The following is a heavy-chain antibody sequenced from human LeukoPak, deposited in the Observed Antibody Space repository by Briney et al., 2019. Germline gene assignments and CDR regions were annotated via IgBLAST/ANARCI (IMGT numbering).Heavy chain of an antibody. CDR1: GLTFSNYW. Sequence: GGSLRLSCAASGLTFSNYWMTWVRQAPGKGLEWVAHINQDGSEEHYMDSVKARFTISRDNAKNSLSLQMNSLRAEDTAVYYCVRDGGVSGYDLLDYWGQGTLVTVSS. J-gene: IGHJ4*02. V-gene: IGHV3-7*01. CDR3: VRDGGVSGYDLLDY. CDR2: INQDGSEE. D-gene: IGHD5-12*01.